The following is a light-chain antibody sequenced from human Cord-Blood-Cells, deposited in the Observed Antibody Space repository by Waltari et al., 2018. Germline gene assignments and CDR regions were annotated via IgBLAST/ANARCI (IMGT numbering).Light chain of an antibody. V-gene: IGLV2-14*01. CDR3: SSYTSSSTFEWV. J-gene: IGLJ3*02. Sequence: QSALTQPASVSGSPGQSITISCTGTSRDVGGYNSVSWYQQHPGKAPKLMIYDVSKRPSGVSNRFSGSKSGNTASLTISGLQAEDEADYYCSSYTSSSTFEWVFGGGTKLTVL. CDR1: SRDVGGYNS. CDR2: DVS.